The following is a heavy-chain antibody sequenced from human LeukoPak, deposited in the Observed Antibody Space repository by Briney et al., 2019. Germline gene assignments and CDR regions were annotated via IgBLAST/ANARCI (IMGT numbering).Heavy chain of an antibody. J-gene: IGHJ4*02. CDR3: ARPGAD. CDR1: AFTFTSDA. CDR2: ITSSGGNT. D-gene: IGHD1-14*01. Sequence: SLRLSYAAPAFTFTSDAMSWVRHDPGKGLEWVSAITSSGGNTYYAVSVKGRFTISRDSSKNTLYLQMNSLRADDTAVYYCARPGADWGQGTLVTVSS. V-gene: IGHV3-23*01.